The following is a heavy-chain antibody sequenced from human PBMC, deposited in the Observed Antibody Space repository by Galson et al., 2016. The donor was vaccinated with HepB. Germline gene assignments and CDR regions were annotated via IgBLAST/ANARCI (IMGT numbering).Heavy chain of an antibody. CDR3: SIEPADFGDDTDAFEI. D-gene: IGHD3-10*01. CDR2: ISYTGSS. Sequence: TLSLTCTVSGYSISSGGYHWSWIRQHPGKGLEWIGYISYTGSSSYNPSLKSRLSMSIDPSKNQFSLKLESVIAADTAMYFCSIEPADFGDDTDAFEIWGQGTVVIVSS. J-gene: IGHJ3*02. CDR1: GYSISSGGYH. V-gene: IGHV4-31*03.